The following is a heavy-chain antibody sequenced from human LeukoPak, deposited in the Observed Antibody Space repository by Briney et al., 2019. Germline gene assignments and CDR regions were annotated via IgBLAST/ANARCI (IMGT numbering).Heavy chain of an antibody. CDR2: ISAYNGNT. D-gene: IGHD3-9*01. V-gene: IGHV1-18*01. CDR3: ARDSSLLRYFDWLSPKDYLDY. CDR1: GYTFTSYG. J-gene: IGHJ4*02. Sequence: ASVKVSCKASGYTFTSYGISWVRQAPGQGLEWMGWISAYNGNTNYAQKLQGRVTMTTDTSTSTAYMELRSLRSDDTAVYYCARDSSLLRYFDWLSPKDYLDYWGQGTLVTVSS.